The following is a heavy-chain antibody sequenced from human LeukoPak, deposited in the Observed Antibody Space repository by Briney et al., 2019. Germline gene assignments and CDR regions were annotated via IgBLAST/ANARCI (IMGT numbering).Heavy chain of an antibody. V-gene: IGHV3-53*05. CDR1: ELTVSSNY. J-gene: IGHJ4*02. CDR2: IYSGGST. D-gene: IGHD6-19*01. Sequence: GGSLRLSCAASELTVSSNYMSWVRQAPGKGLEWVSVIYSGGSTYYADSVKGRFIISRDNSRNTLYLQMNSLRAEDTAMYHCARGGTPGYSTGWIDHWGQGALVTVSS. CDR3: ARGGTPGYSTGWIDH.